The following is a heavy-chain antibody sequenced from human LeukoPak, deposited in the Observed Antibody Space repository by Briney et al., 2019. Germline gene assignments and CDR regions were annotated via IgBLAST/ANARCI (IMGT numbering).Heavy chain of an antibody. D-gene: IGHD7-27*01. V-gene: IGHV3-7*01. CDR3: ARDWGHFDS. Sequence: GGSLRLSCAASGFTFSTYWMNWVRQAPGKGLEWVANIKPDGSEKYYVDSVEGRFTISRDNAKNSLYLQMNSLRVEDTAVYYCARDWGHFDSWGQGTLVTVSS. CDR2: IKPDGSEK. CDR1: GFTFSTYW. J-gene: IGHJ4*02.